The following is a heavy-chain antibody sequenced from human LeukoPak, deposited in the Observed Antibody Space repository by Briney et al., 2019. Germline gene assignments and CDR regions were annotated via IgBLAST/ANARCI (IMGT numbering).Heavy chain of an antibody. CDR3: AKGDCSSTSCYSGY. V-gene: IGHV3-23*01. CDR1: GFTFSSYA. CDR2: ISGSGGST. J-gene: IGHJ4*02. D-gene: IGHD2-2*02. Sequence: GGSLRLSCAASGFTFSSYAMSWVRQAPGKGLEWVSAISGSGGSTYYADSVKGRFTISRDNSKNTLYLQMNSLRAEDTAVYHCAKGDCSSTSCYSGYWGQGILVTVSS.